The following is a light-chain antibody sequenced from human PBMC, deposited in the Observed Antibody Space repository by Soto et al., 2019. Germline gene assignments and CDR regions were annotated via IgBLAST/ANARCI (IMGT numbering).Light chain of an antibody. J-gene: IGKJ5*01. CDR2: DTS. Sequence: EIVLTQSPGTLSLSPGKRATLSCRASQSVSNFLACYQQKPGQAPRLLIYDTSNRATGIPARFSGSGSGTDFTLTINNLDPEDFAVYYCQQRSNWPITFGQGTRLEIK. CDR3: QQRSNWPIT. V-gene: IGKV3-11*01. CDR1: QSVSNF.